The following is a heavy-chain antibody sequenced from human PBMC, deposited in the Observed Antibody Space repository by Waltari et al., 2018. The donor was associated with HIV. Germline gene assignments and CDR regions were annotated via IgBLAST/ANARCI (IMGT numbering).Heavy chain of an antibody. CDR1: GFTFTNAW. D-gene: IGHD2-21*02. Sequence: EVQLVESGGGVGKPGGPLRLSRAASGFTFTNAWMSWVRQAPGKGLEWVGRVKSETDGGTTDYAAPVKGRFTISRDDSKNTLYLQMNSLKTEDTAVYYCTTGDIVVVTDYWGQGTLVTVSS. V-gene: IGHV3-15*01. CDR2: VKSETDGGTT. CDR3: TTGDIVVVTDY. J-gene: IGHJ4*02.